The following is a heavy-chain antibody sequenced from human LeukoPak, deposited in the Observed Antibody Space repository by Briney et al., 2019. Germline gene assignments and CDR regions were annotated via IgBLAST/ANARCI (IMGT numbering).Heavy chain of an antibody. CDR1: GGSISVGTYY. Sequence: SQTLSLTCTVSGGSISVGTYYWSWIRQPPGKGLEWIGYIYYSWSTYYNPSLKRRVSISVDTSKNQFSLKLSSVTAADTAVFYCARDRDGYNLDAFDIWGQGTMVTVSS. J-gene: IGHJ3*02. D-gene: IGHD5-24*01. CDR2: IYYSWST. V-gene: IGHV4-30-4*08. CDR3: ARDRDGYNLDAFDI.